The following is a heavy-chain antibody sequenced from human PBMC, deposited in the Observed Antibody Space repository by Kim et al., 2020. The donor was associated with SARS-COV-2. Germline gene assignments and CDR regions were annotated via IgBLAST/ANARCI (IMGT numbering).Heavy chain of an antibody. CDR2: IYYSGST. D-gene: IGHD6-13*01. V-gene: IGHV4-59*01. J-gene: IGHJ6*02. CDR3: ARVLSIAAAGYYYYGMDV. Sequence: SETLSLTCTVSGGSISSYYWSWIRQPPGKGLEWIGYIYYSGSTNYNPSLKSRVTISVDTSKNQFSLKLSSVTAADTAVYYCARVLSIAAAGYYYYGMDVWGQGTTVTVSS. CDR1: GGSISSYY.